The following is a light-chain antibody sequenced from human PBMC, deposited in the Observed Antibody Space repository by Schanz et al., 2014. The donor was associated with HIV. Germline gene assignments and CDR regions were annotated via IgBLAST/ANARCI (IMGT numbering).Light chain of an antibody. J-gene: IGLJ2*01. CDR3: ASWDSSLSVLL. Sequence: QSVLTQPPSVSAAPGQKVTISCSGSTSNIANNFVSWYQQLPGTAPKLLIYDNYKRPSEIPDRFSGSKSGTSATLGITGLQTGDEGDYYCASWDSSLSVLLFGGGTKLTVL. CDR1: TSNIANNF. CDR2: DNY. V-gene: IGLV1-51*01.